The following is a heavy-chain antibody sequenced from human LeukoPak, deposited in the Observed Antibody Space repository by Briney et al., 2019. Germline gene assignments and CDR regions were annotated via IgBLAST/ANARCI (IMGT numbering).Heavy chain of an antibody. CDR1: GYTFTSYD. V-gene: IGHV1-8*01. CDR3: AREGFLTWGWFDP. Sequence: ASVKVSCKASGYTFTSYDINWVRQATGQGLEWMGWMNPNSGNTGYAQRFQGRVTMTRNTSISTAYMELSSLRSEDTAVYYCAREGFLTWGWFDPWGQGTLVTVSS. J-gene: IGHJ5*02. CDR2: MNPNSGNT. D-gene: IGHD7-27*01.